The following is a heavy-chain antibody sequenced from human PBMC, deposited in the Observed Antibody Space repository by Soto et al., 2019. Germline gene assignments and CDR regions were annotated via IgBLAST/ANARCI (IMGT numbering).Heavy chain of an antibody. Sequence: SETLSLTCTVSGGSISSGGYYWSWIRQHPGKGLEWIGYIYYSGSTYYNPSLKSRVTISVDTSKNQFSLKLSSVTAADTAVYYCARANLPLDDYGGYLSSYFDDWGQGTLVTVSS. CDR3: ARANLPLDDYGGYLSSYFDD. V-gene: IGHV4-31*03. J-gene: IGHJ4*02. CDR1: GGSISSGGYY. D-gene: IGHD4-17*01. CDR2: IYYSGST.